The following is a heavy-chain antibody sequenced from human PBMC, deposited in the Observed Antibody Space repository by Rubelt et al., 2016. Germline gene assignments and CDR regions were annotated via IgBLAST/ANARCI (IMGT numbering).Heavy chain of an antibody. J-gene: IGHJ4*02. CDR3: ARDRRGTSCFDY. CDR1: GGSISSGGYY. V-gene: IGHV4-31*03. CDR2: IYYSGST. Sequence: QVQLQESGPGLVKPSQTLSLTCTVSGGSISSGGYYWSWIRQHPGKGLEWIGYIYYSGSTYYNPSLKSRVTISVDTSKNHFSLKLSAVAAADTAVYYCARDRRGTSCFDYWGQGTLVTVSS. D-gene: IGHD2-2*01.